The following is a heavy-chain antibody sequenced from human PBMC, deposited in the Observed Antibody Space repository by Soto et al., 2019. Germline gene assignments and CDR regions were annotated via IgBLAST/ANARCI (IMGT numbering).Heavy chain of an antibody. J-gene: IGHJ4*02. D-gene: IGHD5-12*01. CDR1: GFTFSSYG. Sequence: GSLRLSCAASGFTFSSYGRHWVRQAPGKGLEWVAAIWYDGSSKYYADSVKGRFTISRDNSKNTLYLQMNSLRAEDTAVYYCARGDSGYDTDYWGQGTLVTVSS. CDR3: ARGDSGYDTDY. V-gene: IGHV3-33*01. CDR2: IWYDGSSK.